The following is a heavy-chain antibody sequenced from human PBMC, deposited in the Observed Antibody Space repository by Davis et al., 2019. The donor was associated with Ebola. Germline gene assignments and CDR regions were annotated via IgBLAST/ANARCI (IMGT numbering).Heavy chain of an antibody. Sequence: GESLKISCKTSGYMFTNYWIAWVRQKPGSGLEWMGLIYPRDSDVRYNSSFQGQVSISADKSVTTAYLQWRSLQASDAAMYYCAISYCGGNCFSGHYFDYWGQGTLVTVSS. J-gene: IGHJ4*02. V-gene: IGHV5-51*01. CDR1: GYMFTNYW. CDR2: IYPRDSDV. CDR3: AISYCGGNCFSGHYFDY. D-gene: IGHD2-21*01.